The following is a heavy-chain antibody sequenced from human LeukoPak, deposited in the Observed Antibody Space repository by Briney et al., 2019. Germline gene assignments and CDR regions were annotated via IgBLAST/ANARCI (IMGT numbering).Heavy chain of an antibody. CDR1: GDSLYNSDYY. CDR3: ARLGLEIQSEGWQWLGPLAY. Sequence: SETLSLTCSVSGDSLYNSDYYWAWIRQSPGRGLEWIASVSFTGSTYYNPSLRSRVTIFIDTSKNHFSLKVTSVTAADTAVYYCARLGLEIQSEGWQWLGPLAYWGQGTLVSVSS. CDR2: VSFTGST. D-gene: IGHD6-19*01. V-gene: IGHV4-39*01. J-gene: IGHJ4*02.